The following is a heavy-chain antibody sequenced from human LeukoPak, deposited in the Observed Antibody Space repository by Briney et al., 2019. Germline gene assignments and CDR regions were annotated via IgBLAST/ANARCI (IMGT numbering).Heavy chain of an antibody. CDR3: ARGAYHDGSDYLHFDY. Sequence: SETLSLTCTVSGSSITSNYWSWIRQPAGKGLEWIGRIYGSGSTSYNPSLKSRVTMSVDTSNNQFSLKLTSVTAADTAVYYCARGAYHDGSDYLHFDYWGQGTLVTVSS. D-gene: IGHD3-10*01. CDR1: GSSITSNY. V-gene: IGHV4-4*07. J-gene: IGHJ4*02. CDR2: IYGSGST.